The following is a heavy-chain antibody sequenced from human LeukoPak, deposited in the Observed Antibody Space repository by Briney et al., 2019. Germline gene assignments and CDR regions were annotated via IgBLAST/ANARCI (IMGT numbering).Heavy chain of an antibody. D-gene: IGHD3-22*01. CDR1: GFTFSSYA. Sequence: GGSLRLSCAASGFTFSSYAMHWVRQAPGKGLEWVAVISYDGSNKYYADSVKGRFTISRDNSKNTLYLQMNSLRAEDTAVYYCAKSHGDIYDSSGYYFDYWGQGTLVTVSS. V-gene: IGHV3-30*18. J-gene: IGHJ4*02. CDR2: ISYDGSNK. CDR3: AKSHGDIYDSSGYYFDY.